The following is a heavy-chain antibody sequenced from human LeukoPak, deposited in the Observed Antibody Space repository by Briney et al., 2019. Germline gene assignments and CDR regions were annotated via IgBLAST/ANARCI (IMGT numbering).Heavy chain of an antibody. CDR1: GGTFSSYA. J-gene: IGHJ4*02. V-gene: IGHV1-46*01. CDR2: INPSGGST. D-gene: IGHD5-18*01. CDR3: ARDREGWVTYIDY. Sequence: ASVKVSCKASGGTFSSYAISWVRQAPGQGLEWMGIINPSGGSTSYAQKFQGRVTMTRDTSTSTVYMELSSLRSEDTAVYYCARDREGWVTYIDYWGQGTLVTVSS.